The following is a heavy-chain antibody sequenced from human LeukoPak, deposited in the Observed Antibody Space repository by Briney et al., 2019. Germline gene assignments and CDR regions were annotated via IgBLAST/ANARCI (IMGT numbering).Heavy chain of an antibody. D-gene: IGHD3-9*01. Sequence: GGSLRLSCAASAFTFSSYWMHWVRHAPGKGLVWVSRINSDGSTISHADSVKGRFTISRDNAKNTLYLQMNSLRAEDTAVYYCARGYKEIELTGKPFDYWGHGTLVTVSS. V-gene: IGHV3-74*01. CDR2: INSDGSTI. J-gene: IGHJ4*01. CDR1: AFTFSSYW. CDR3: ARGYKEIELTGKPFDY.